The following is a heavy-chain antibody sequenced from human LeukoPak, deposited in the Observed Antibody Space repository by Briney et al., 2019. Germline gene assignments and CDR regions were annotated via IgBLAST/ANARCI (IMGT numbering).Heavy chain of an antibody. Sequence: SETLSLTCAVYGGSFSGYYWSWIRQPPGKGLEWIGEINHIGSTNYNPSLKSRVTISVDTSKNQFSLKLSSVTAADTAVYYCARTRTAVAGALGYWGQGTLVTVSS. D-gene: IGHD6-19*01. CDR2: INHIGST. CDR3: ARTRTAVAGALGY. J-gene: IGHJ4*02. V-gene: IGHV4-34*01. CDR1: GGSFSGYY.